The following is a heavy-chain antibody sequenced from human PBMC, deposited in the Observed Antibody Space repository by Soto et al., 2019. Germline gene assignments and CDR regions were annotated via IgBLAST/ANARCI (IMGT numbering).Heavy chain of an antibody. D-gene: IGHD3-3*01. CDR3: AKLLDFWSDNFDY. CDR2: ISYDGSNK. CDR1: GFTFSSYG. Sequence: QVQLVESGGGVVQPGRSLRLSCAASGFTFSSYGMHWVRQAPGKGLEWVAVISYDGSNKYYADSVKGRFTISRDNSKNTLYLQMNSLRAEDTAVYYCAKLLDFWSDNFDYWGQGTLVTVSS. V-gene: IGHV3-30*18. J-gene: IGHJ4*02.